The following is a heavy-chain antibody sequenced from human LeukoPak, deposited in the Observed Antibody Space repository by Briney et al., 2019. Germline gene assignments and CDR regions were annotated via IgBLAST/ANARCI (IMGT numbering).Heavy chain of an antibody. CDR3: ARDRLSYYYMDV. J-gene: IGHJ6*03. V-gene: IGHV1-18*01. Sequence: ASVKVSCKASGCTFTSYGISWVRQAPGQGLEWMGWISAYNGNTNYAQKLQGRVTMTTDTSTSTAYMELRSLRSDDTAVYYCARDRLSYYYMDVWGKGTTVTVSS. CDR2: ISAYNGNT. D-gene: IGHD2-8*01. CDR1: GCTFTSYG.